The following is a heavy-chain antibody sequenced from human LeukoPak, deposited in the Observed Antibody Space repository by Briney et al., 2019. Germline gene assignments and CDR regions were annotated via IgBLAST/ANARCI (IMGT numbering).Heavy chain of an antibody. Sequence: SATLSLTCTVSGASMTNYYWAWIRQPPGKGLEWIGYIYYSGSTNYNPSLKSRVTISVDTSKNQFSLKLSSVTAADTAVYYCARGNGYNYYWGQGTLVTVSS. D-gene: IGHD5-24*01. V-gene: IGHV4-59*01. CDR1: GASMTNYY. J-gene: IGHJ4*02. CDR3: ARGNGYNYY. CDR2: IYYSGST.